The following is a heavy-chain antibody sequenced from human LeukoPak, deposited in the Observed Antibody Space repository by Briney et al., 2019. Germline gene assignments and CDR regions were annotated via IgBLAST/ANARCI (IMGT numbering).Heavy chain of an antibody. CDR2: ISYDGSNK. D-gene: IGHD6-19*01. CDR1: GFTFSSYA. J-gene: IGHJ5*02. CDR3: ARGLTHSSGWVWFDP. V-gene: IGHV3-30*04. Sequence: PGGSLRPSCAASGFTFSSYAMHWVRQAPGKGLEWVAVISYDGSNKYYADSVKGRFTISRDNSKNTLYLQMNSLRAEDTAVYYCARGLTHSSGWVWFDPWGQGTLVTVSS.